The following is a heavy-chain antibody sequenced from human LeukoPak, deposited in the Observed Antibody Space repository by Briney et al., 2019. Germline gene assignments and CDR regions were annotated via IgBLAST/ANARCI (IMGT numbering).Heavy chain of an antibody. J-gene: IGHJ4*02. CDR2: IGGSGDKT. D-gene: IGHD6-19*01. CDR3: VRRGDASSGWGDHDF. Sequence: PGGSLRLSCAASGFSFNNYAMSWVRQAPGKGLEWVSTIGGSGDKTFYADSVKGRFTISRDNSKNMVHLQMNSLTGEDTALYYCVRRGDASSGWGDHDFWGQGALVTVSS. V-gene: IGHV3-23*01. CDR1: GFSFNNYA.